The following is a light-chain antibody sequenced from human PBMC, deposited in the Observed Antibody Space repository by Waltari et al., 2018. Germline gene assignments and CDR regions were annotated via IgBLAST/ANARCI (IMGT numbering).Light chain of an antibody. Sequence: EIVLTQSPGTLSLSLGERATVSCRASQSVSRALAWYQQKPGQAPRLLIYGASTRATGIPDRFSGSCSVTDFSLTISRLEPDDFAIDYCQHYLRLPVTFGQGTTVEI. V-gene: IGKV3-20*01. CDR2: GAS. CDR3: QHYLRLPVT. CDR1: QSVSRA. J-gene: IGKJ1*01.